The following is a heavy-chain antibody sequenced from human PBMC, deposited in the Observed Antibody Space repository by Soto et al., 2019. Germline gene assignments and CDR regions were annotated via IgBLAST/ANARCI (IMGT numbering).Heavy chain of an antibody. Sequence: SETLSFTCTVSGGSISSGGYYWSWIRQHPGKGLEWIGYIYYSGSTYYNPSLKSRVTISVDTSKNQFSLKLSSVTAADTAVYYCARGAGVLLYYYYGMDVWGQGTTVTVSS. J-gene: IGHJ6*02. CDR2: IYYSGST. CDR3: ARGAGVLLYYYYGMDV. V-gene: IGHV4-31*03. CDR1: GGSISSGGYY. D-gene: IGHD2-15*01.